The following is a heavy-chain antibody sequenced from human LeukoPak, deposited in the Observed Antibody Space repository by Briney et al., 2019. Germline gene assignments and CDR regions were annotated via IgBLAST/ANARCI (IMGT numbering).Heavy chain of an antibody. Sequence: PGRSLRLSCAASGFTFSSYGMHWVRQAPGKGLEWVAVIWYDGSNKYYADSVKGRFTTSRDNSKNTLYLQMNSLRAEDTAVYYCARDQRSYGEHSVRDYWGQGTLVTVSS. V-gene: IGHV3-33*01. D-gene: IGHD4-17*01. CDR2: IWYDGSNK. CDR3: ARDQRSYGEHSVRDY. CDR1: GFTFSSYG. J-gene: IGHJ4*02.